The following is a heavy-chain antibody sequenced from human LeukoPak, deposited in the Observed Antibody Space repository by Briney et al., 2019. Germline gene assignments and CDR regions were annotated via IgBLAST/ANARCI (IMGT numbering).Heavy chain of an antibody. CDR1: GYTFTSYY. J-gene: IGHJ5*02. V-gene: IGHV1-46*01. CDR2: INPSGGST. D-gene: IGHD6-13*01. Sequence: ASVKVSCKASGYTFTSYYMHWVRQAPGQGLEWMGIINPSGGSTSYAQKFQGRVTMTRETSTSTVYMELSSLRSEDTAVYYCARDVRDSSSWLRGWFDPWGQGTLVTVSS. CDR3: ARDVRDSSSWLRGWFDP.